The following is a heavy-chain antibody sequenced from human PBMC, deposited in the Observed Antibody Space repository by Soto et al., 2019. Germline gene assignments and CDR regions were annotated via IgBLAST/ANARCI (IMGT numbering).Heavy chain of an antibody. D-gene: IGHD3-10*01. Sequence: QVQLVESGGGVVQPGRSLRLSCAASGFTFSSYGMHWVRQAPGKGLEWVAGIWYDGSNKYYADSVKGRFTISRDNSKNTLYLQMNRLRAEDTAGYYCARDRVRGVMTAGFDPWGQGTLVTVCS. J-gene: IGHJ5*02. CDR1: GFTFSSYG. CDR2: IWYDGSNK. V-gene: IGHV3-33*01. CDR3: ARDRVRGVMTAGFDP.